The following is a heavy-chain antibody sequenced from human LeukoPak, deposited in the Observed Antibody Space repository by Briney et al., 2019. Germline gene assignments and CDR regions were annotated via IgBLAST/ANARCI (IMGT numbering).Heavy chain of an antibody. CDR2: IIPIFGTA. D-gene: IGHD6-13*01. CDR1: GGTFSSYA. CDR3: ARERPPGDSSNWFLEGYFDI. V-gene: IGHV1-69*05. J-gene: IGHJ4*02. Sequence: ASVKVSCKASGGTFSSYAITWVRQAPGRGLGWMGRIIPIFGTANYAQKFQGRVTITTDESTSTAYMELSTLRSDDTAVYYCARERPPGDSSNWFLEGYFDIWGQGTLVTVSS.